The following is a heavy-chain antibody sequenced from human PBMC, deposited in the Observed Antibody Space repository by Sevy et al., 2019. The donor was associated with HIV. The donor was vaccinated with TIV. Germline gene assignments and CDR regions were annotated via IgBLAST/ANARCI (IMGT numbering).Heavy chain of an antibody. Sequence: GGSLRLSCVASGFTLSSHGMHWVRQAPGKGLEWVSLIWYDGSHKFYADSVKGRFTISRDNSKNTLYLQMNSLRAEDTACYYCARTFDFWSTYQTGSYYYYGLDVWGQGTTVTVSS. D-gene: IGHD3-3*01. J-gene: IGHJ6*02. CDR3: ARTFDFWSTYQTGSYYYYGLDV. CDR1: GFTLSSHG. V-gene: IGHV3-33*01. CDR2: IWYDGSHK.